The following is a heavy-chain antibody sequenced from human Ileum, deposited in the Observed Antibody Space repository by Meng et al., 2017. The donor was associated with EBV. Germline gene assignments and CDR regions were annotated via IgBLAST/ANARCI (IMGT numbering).Heavy chain of an antibody. CDR1: GYTFSNYA. V-gene: IGHV1-3*01. Sequence: QGQLLQFGAEVKKPGASVKLSCKASGYTFSNYAIHWVRQAPGQRPEWMGWINADNGNTKYSQKFQGRVTITRNTPASTVYMDVRSLRSEDTAVYFCARVERGVKFDKWGQGTLVTVSS. CDR2: INADNGNT. J-gene: IGHJ4*01. D-gene: IGHD2-21*01. CDR3: ARVERGVKFDK.